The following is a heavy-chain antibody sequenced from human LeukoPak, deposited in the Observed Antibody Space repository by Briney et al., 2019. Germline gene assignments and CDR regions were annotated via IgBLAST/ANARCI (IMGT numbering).Heavy chain of an antibody. CDR1: GYIFRSYY. CDR3: ARVSRYGDYGGFYFDY. J-gene: IGHJ4*02. D-gene: IGHD4-17*01. V-gene: IGHV1-2*02. Sequence: ASVKVSCKASGYIFRSYYMHWVRQAPGQGLEWMGWINPNSGGTHYAQKFQGRVTMTRDTSISTAYMELSRLRSDDTAVYYCARVSRYGDYGGFYFDYWGQGTLVTVSS. CDR2: INPNSGGT.